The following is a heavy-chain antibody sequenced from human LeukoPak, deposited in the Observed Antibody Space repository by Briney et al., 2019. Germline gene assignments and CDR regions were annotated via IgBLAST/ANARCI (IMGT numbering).Heavy chain of an antibody. V-gene: IGHV1-2*02. J-gene: IGHJ4*02. CDR2: INPNSGGT. Sequence: GASVKVSCKASGGTFSSYAISWVRQAPGQGLEWMGWINPNSGGTNYAQKFQGRVTMTRDTSISTAYMELSRLRSDDTAVYYCASLSVPATAIGPFDYWGQGTLVTVSS. D-gene: IGHD2-2*01. CDR1: GGTFSSYA. CDR3: ASLSVPATAIGPFDY.